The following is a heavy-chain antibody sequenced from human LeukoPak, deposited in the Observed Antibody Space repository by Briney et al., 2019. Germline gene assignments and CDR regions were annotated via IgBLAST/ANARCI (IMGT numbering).Heavy chain of an antibody. CDR3: ATLLQGDSSGYYFDY. Sequence: ASVRVSCKVSGYTLTELSMHWVRQAPGKGLEWMGGFDPEDGETIYAQKFQGRVTMTEDTSTDTAYMELSSLRSEDTAVYYCATLLQGDSSGYYFDYWGQGTLVTVSS. CDR2: FDPEDGET. CDR1: GYTLTELS. D-gene: IGHD3-22*01. J-gene: IGHJ4*02. V-gene: IGHV1-24*01.